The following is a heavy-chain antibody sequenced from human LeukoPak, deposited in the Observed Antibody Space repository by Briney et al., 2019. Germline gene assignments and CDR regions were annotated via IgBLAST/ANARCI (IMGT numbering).Heavy chain of an antibody. CDR2: INPNSGGT. CDR1: GYTFTGYY. CDR3: ARGGQLGDYYYYYMDV. Sequence: ASVKVSCKASGYTFTGYYMHWVRQASGQGLEWMGWINPNSGGTNYAQKFQGRVTMTRDTSISTAYMELSRLRSDDTAVYYCARGGQLGDYYYYYMDVWGKGTTVTVSS. J-gene: IGHJ6*03. V-gene: IGHV1-2*02. D-gene: IGHD6-6*01.